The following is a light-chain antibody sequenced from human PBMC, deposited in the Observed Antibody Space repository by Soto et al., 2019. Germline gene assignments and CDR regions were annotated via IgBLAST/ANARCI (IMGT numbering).Light chain of an antibody. Sequence: EKVMTQSPATLSVSLGESAALSCRASQSVNRNLAWYQQKPGQTPRLLIYGASTRAAGVPVRFSGSGSGTDLDLTISSLQSEDFGICYCQQYNSWPPEVPFGPGTKVDIK. J-gene: IGKJ3*01. CDR3: QQYNSWPPEVP. CDR2: GAS. V-gene: IGKV3-15*01. CDR1: QSVNRN.